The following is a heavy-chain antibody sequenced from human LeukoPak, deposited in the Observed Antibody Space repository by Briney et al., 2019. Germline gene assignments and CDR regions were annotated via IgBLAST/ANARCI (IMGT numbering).Heavy chain of an antibody. CDR3: ARGQIVNFDY. V-gene: IGHV4-30-4*01. CDR2: IYYSGST. J-gene: IGHJ4*02. D-gene: IGHD3-22*01. CDR1: GGSISSGDYY. Sequence: SETLSLTCTVSGGSISSGDYYWSWIRQPPGKGLEWIGYIYYSGSTFYNPSLKSRVTISVDTSKNQFSLKLSSVTAADTAVYYCARGQIVNFDYWGQGTLVTVSS.